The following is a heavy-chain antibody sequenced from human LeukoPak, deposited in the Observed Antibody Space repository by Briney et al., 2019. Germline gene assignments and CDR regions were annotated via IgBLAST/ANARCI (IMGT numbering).Heavy chain of an antibody. CDR2: VCFTGSA. V-gene: IGHV4-59*02. D-gene: IGHD2-21*02. J-gene: IGHJ4*02. CDR3: ARDRGGDHYFDY. Sequence: SETLSLTCSVSGGSVSSYYWSWIRQPPGKELEWIGYVCFTGSAYYNPSLKSRVTISVDTSKSQFSLNLSSVTAADTAVYYCARDRGGDHYFDYWGQGSLVTVSS. CDR1: GGSVSSYY.